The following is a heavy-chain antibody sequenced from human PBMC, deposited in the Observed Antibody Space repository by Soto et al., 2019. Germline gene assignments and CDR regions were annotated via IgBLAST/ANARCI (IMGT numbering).Heavy chain of an antibody. V-gene: IGHV1-18*04. Sequence: QVQLVQYGAEVKKPGASVKVSCKASGYTFTSYGISWVRQAPGQGLEWMGWISAYNGNTNYAQKLQGRVTMTTDTSTSTAYMELRSLRSDYTAVYYCARASAGGIVGATSEEDYWGQGTLVTVSS. CDR1: GYTFTSYG. J-gene: IGHJ4*02. CDR2: ISAYNGNT. D-gene: IGHD1-26*01. CDR3: ARASAGGIVGATSEEDY.